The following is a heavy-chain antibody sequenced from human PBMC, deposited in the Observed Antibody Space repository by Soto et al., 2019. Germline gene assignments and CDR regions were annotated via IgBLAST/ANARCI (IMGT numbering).Heavy chain of an antibody. D-gene: IGHD5-18*01. V-gene: IGHV4-39*01. J-gene: IGHJ4*02. CDR2: IYYSGST. CDR1: GGSISSSSYY. Sequence: SEALSLPCTVPGGSISSSSYYWGWIRQPPGKGLEWIGSIYYSGSTYYNPSLKSRVTISVDTSKNQFSLKLSSVTAADTAVYYFSGVRITAILNSVDYRGKGTLGTVSX. CDR3: SGVRITAILNSVDY.